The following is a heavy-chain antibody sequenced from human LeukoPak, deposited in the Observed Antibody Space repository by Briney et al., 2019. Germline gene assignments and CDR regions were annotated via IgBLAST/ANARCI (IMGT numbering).Heavy chain of an antibody. D-gene: IGHD5/OR15-5a*01. V-gene: IGHV1-69*13. J-gene: IGHJ4*02. CDR3: ARSKDFPFFDA. CDR2: IIPIFGTA. Sequence: ASVKVSCKASGGTFSSYAISWVRQAPGQGLEWMGGIIPIFGTANYAQKFQGRVTITADESTSTAYMELSSLGSEDTAIYYCARSKDFPFFDAWGQGTLVTVSS. CDR1: GGTFSSYA.